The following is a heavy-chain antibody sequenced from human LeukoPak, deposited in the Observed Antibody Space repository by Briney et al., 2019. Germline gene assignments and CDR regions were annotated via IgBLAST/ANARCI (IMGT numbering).Heavy chain of an antibody. CDR2: IYSDGST. Sequence: PGGSLRLSCAASGFTVSSNFMSWVRQAPGKGLEWVSVIYSDGSTYYADSVKGRFTISRNNSKNTLYLQMNSLRAEDTAVYYCAKGRSMDDFWSGYYSGYYMDVWGKGTTVTVSS. CDR1: GFTVSSNF. V-gene: IGHV3-66*01. J-gene: IGHJ6*03. CDR3: AKGRSMDDFWSGYYSGYYMDV. D-gene: IGHD3-3*01.